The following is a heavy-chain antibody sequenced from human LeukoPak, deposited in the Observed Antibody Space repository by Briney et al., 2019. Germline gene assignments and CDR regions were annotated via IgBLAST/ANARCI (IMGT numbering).Heavy chain of an antibody. D-gene: IGHD3-9*01. CDR1: RGSISSDGYY. CDR2: IYYSGNT. CDR3: AREARVDRAFDI. J-gene: IGHJ3*02. Sequence: PSETLSLTCTVSRGSISSDGYYCSWIRQHPGKGLEWIGYIYYSGNTYYNPSLKGRVTISVDTSKNQFSLKLSSVTAADTAVYFCAREARVDRAFDIWGQGTMVTVSA. V-gene: IGHV4-31*03.